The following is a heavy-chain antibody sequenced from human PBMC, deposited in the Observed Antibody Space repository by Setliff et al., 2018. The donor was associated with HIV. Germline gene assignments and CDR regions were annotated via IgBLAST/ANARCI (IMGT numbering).Heavy chain of an antibody. CDR2: FDPEDGET. J-gene: IGHJ4*02. D-gene: IGHD2-21*02. CDR1: GYTLTELS. CDR3: ASPTAIPH. Sequence: ASVKVSCKVSGYTLTELSRHWVRQAPGKGLEWMGGFDPEDGETIYAQKFQGRVTMTRDTSASTAYMELSSLRPEDTAVYYCASPTAIPHWGQGTLVTVSS. V-gene: IGHV1-24*01.